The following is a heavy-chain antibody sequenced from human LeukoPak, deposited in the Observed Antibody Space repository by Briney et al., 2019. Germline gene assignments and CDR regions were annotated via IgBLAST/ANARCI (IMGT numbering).Heavy chain of an antibody. CDR2: ISYDGSNK. CDR1: GFTFSSYG. D-gene: IGHD3-10*01. CDR3: AKDLGTVVRGVLTFDY. V-gene: IGHV3-30*18. Sequence: GGSLRLSCAASGFTFSSYGMHWVRQAPGKGLEWVAVISYDGSNKYYADSVKGRFTISRDNSKNTLYLQMNSLRAEDTAVYYCAKDLGTVVRGVLTFDYWGQGTLVTVSS. J-gene: IGHJ4*02.